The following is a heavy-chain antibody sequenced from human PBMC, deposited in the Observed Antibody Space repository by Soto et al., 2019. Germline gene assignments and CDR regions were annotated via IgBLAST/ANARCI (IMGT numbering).Heavy chain of an antibody. CDR1: GFTFSSYA. CDR3: TTDSYMTNIIVRFDY. Sequence: GGSLRLSCAASGFTFSSYAMHWVRQAPGKGLEWVAVISYDGSNKYYADSVKGRFTISRDNSKNTLYLQMNSLRAEDTAIYYCTTDSYMTNIIVRFDYWGHGTLVTVSS. J-gene: IGHJ4*01. D-gene: IGHD4-17*01. V-gene: IGHV3-30-3*01. CDR2: ISYDGSNK.